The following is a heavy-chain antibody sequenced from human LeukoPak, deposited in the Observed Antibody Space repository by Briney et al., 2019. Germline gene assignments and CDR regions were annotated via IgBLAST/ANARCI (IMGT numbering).Heavy chain of an antibody. V-gene: IGHV4-34*01. CDR2: INHSGST. Sequence: SETLSLTCTVSGGSISGYYWSWIRQPPGKGLEWIGEINHSGSTNYNPSLKSRVTISVDTSKNQFSLKLSSVTAADTAVYYCARGPNWNYRFDPWGQGTLVTVSS. CDR1: GGSISGYY. D-gene: IGHD1-7*01. J-gene: IGHJ5*02. CDR3: ARGPNWNYRFDP.